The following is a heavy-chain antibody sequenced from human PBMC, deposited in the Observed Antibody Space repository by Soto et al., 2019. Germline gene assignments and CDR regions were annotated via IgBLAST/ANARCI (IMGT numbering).Heavy chain of an antibody. CDR2: IYATGTT. J-gene: IGHJ5*02. Sequence: SETLSLTCTVSGASISGFYWSWIRKSAGKGLERIGRIYATGTTDYNPSLKSRVMMSVDTSKKQFSLKLRSVTAADTAVYYCVRDGTKTLRDWFDPWGQGISVTVSS. CDR3: VRDGTKTLRDWFDP. CDR1: GASISGFY. V-gene: IGHV4-4*07. D-gene: IGHD1-1*01.